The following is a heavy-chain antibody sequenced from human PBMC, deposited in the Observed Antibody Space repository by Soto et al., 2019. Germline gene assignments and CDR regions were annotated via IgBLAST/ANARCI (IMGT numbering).Heavy chain of an antibody. CDR1: GGSISSNSYY. CDR3: ASRGSRSYYSY. Sequence: ETLSLTCTVSGGSISSNSYYWAWVRQAPGKGLEWVSLIRGNDGSTHYADCVKGRFAISRDNSKNTLYLQMNSLRAEDTAVFYCASRGSRSYYSYCGQGSLVIVSS. J-gene: IGHJ4*02. D-gene: IGHD1-26*01. V-gene: IGHV3-23*01. CDR2: IRGNDGST.